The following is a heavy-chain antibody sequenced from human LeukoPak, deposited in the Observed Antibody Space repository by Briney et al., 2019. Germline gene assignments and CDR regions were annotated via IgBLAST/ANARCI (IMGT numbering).Heavy chain of an antibody. CDR1: DGSFSGYY. J-gene: IGHJ4*02. V-gene: IGHV4-34*01. CDR3: ARVRGTVAIDY. D-gene: IGHD5-12*01. CDR2: INHSGNI. Sequence: PSETLSLTCAVYDGSFSGYYWSWIRQTPGKGLEWIGEINHSGNINYNPSLKSRFIILVDTSKNQFSLRMRSVTAADTAVYYCARVRGTVAIDYWSQGTLVTVSS.